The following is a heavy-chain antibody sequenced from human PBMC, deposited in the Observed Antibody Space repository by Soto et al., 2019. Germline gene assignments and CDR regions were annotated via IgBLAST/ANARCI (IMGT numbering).Heavy chain of an antibody. CDR1: GGTFSSYA. CDR2: IIRIFGTP. V-gene: IGHV1-69*12. CDR3: ARKGSNEYYYSGMDV. Sequence: QVQLVQSGAEVKKPGSSVKVSCKASGGTFSSYAINWVRQAPGQGLEWMGGIIRIFGTPDYAQRFQGRVTITADESTSTAYMELSSLRSEDTAVYYRARKGSNEYYYSGMDVGGQGTTVTVSS. J-gene: IGHJ6*02. D-gene: IGHD3-10*01.